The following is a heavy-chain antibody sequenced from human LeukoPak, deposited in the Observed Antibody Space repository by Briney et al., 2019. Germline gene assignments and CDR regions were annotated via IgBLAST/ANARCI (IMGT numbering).Heavy chain of an antibody. Sequence: PSETLSLTCAVYGGSFSGYYWSWIRQPPGKGLEWIGYIYYSGSTNYNPSLKSRVTISVDTSKNQFSLKLSSVTAADTAVYYCARGMYSSSWYYYGMDVWGQGTTVTVSS. CDR2: IYYSGST. CDR1: GGSFSGYY. V-gene: IGHV4-59*01. CDR3: ARGMYSSSWYYYGMDV. D-gene: IGHD6-13*01. J-gene: IGHJ6*02.